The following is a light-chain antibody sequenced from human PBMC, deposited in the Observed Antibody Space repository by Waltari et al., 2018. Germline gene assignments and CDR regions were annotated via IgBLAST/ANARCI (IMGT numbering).Light chain of an antibody. V-gene: IGLV2-14*03. CDR3: TSYTSSRTRV. CDR1: SSDAGGSNY. Sequence: QSALTQPASVSGSPGQSITIPCTGTSSDAGGSNYVSWYQQYPGKAPKLMIYDVSNRPSGVSNRFSGSKSGNTASLTISGLQAEDEADYYCTSYTSSRTRVFGGGTKLTVL. J-gene: IGLJ3*02. CDR2: DVS.